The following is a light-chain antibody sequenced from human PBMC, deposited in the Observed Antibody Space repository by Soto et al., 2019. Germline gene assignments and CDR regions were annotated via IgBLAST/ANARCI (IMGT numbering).Light chain of an antibody. J-gene: IGLJ3*02. CDR1: GSDVGGYNH. V-gene: IGLV2-14*01. CDR3: SSYTNSNTWV. CDR2: EVS. Sequence: QSALTQPASVSGSPGQSIAISCTGTGSDVGGYNHVSWYQQHPGKAPKLMIYEVSNRPSGVSIRFSGSKSGNTASLTISGLQAEDEADYYCSSYTNSNTWVFGGGTKLTVL.